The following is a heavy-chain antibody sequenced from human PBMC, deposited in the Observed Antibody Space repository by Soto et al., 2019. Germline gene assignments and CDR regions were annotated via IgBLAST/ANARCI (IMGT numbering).Heavy chain of an antibody. J-gene: IGHJ4*02. CDR2: INHSGST. CDR3: ARGRHIVVVVAATTVFDY. V-gene: IGHV4-34*01. CDR1: GGSFSGYY. D-gene: IGHD2-15*01. Sequence: QVQLQQWGAGLLKPSETLSLTCAVYGGSFSGYYWSWIRQPPGKGLEWIGEINHSGSTNYNPSLKSRVTISVDTSKNQFSLKLSSVTAADTAVYYCARGRHIVVVVAATTVFDYWGQGTLVTVSS.